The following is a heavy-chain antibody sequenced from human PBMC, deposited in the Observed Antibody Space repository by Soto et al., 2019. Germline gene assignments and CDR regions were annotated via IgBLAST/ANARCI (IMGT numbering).Heavy chain of an antibody. V-gene: IGHV3-30*03. D-gene: IGHD2-21*01. J-gene: IGHJ4*02. CDR1: GVTLSNFG. CDR3: VGEVASGY. Sequence: QVQLVESGGGVVQPGRSLRLSCAASGVTLSNFGMHWVRQAPGKGLEWVAVISRDGSTMFYADSVKGRFTISRDSSRNTLYLQMISLRAEDTAVYLCVGEVASGYWGQGTLVTVSS. CDR2: ISRDGSTM.